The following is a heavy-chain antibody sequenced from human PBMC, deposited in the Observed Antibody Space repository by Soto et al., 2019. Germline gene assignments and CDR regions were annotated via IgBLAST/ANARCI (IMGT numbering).Heavy chain of an antibody. CDR1: GFTFINHA. D-gene: IGHD2-2*01. CDR2: ISGGGDAT. V-gene: IGHV3-23*01. CDR3: ARKILGSTSRPNYWYFDL. J-gene: IGHJ2*01. Sequence: EVQLLESGGGLVQPGGSLRLSCAGSGFTFINHAMNWVRQAPGKGLEWVSSISGGGDATFFCDSVRGRFTISRDNSKNTVTLQMNSLGVDDTAVYYCARKILGSTSRPNYWYFDLWGRGTLVTVSS.